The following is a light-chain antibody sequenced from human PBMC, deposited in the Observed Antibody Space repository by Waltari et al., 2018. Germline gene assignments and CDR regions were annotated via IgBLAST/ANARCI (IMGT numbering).Light chain of an antibody. CDR1: SSDVGGSYY. V-gene: IGLV2-8*01. CDR3: DSYAGTKTLL. CDR2: EVT. Sequence: QSALTQPPSASGSPGPSVTISCTGPSSDVGGSYYASWYQRHPDKAPKPLIYEVTKRPSGVPDRFSGSKSGNTAFLTVSGLQAEDEGDYYCDSYAGTKTLLFGGGTKLTVL. J-gene: IGLJ2*01.